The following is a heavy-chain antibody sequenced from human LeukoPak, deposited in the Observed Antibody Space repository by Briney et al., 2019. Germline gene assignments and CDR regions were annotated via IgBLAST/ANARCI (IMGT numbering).Heavy chain of an antibody. D-gene: IGHD1-26*01. J-gene: IGHJ5*02. CDR1: GYTLTELS. CDR2: FDPEDGET. Sequence: ASVKVSCKVSGYTLTELSMHWVRQAPGKGLEWMGGFDPEDGETIYAQKFQGRVTMTTDTSTSTAYMELRSLRSDDTAVYYCARPVVGATTSWFDPWGQGTLVTVSS. V-gene: IGHV1-24*01. CDR3: ARPVVGATTSWFDP.